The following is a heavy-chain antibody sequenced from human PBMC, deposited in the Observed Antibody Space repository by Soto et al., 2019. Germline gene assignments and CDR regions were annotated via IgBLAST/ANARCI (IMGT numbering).Heavy chain of an antibody. J-gene: IGHJ4*02. CDR2: ISAYNGNT. CDR1: GYTFSSYG. Sequence: ASVKVYCKGSGYTFSSYGISWLRQAPGQGLEWMGWISAYNGNTNYAQKLQGRVTMTTDTSTSTAYMELRSLRSDDTAVYYCAREGVEQWLVFIDYWGQGTLVNVSS. CDR3: AREGVEQWLVFIDY. D-gene: IGHD6-19*01. V-gene: IGHV1-18*01.